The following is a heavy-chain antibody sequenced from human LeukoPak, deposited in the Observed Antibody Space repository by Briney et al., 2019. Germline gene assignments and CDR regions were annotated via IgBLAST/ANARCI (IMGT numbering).Heavy chain of an antibody. CDR3: ARSHYYGSGTWNYYYGMDV. V-gene: IGHV3-21*01. Sequence: PGGSLRLSCAASGFTFKISSMNWVREAPGKGLEWVSSISSTSSYIYSADSVKGRFTISRDNAKNSLYLQMNSLRAEDTAVYYCARSHYYGSGTWNYYYGMDVWGQGATVTVSS. D-gene: IGHD3-10*01. CDR2: ISSTSSYI. CDR1: GFTFKISS. J-gene: IGHJ6*02.